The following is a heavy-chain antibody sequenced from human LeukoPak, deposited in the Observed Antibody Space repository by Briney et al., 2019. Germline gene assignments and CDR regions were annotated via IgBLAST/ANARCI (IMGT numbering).Heavy chain of an antibody. D-gene: IGHD6-19*01. CDR2: IHTSGST. CDR3: ARETEVPGGRSWDF. J-gene: IGHJ4*02. CDR1: GGSISSYY. V-gene: IGHV4-4*07. Sequence: SDTPSLNCTVSGGSISSYYWTWIRQPAGTGLQVIGRIHTSGSTNHNPSLKSRVTMSVDTSNNQFSLKLSSVTAADTAVYYCARETEVPGGRSWDFWGQGTLVTVSS.